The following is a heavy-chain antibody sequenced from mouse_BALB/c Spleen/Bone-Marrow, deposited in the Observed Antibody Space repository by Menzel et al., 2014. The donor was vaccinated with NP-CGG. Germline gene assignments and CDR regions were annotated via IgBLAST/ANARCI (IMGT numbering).Heavy chain of an antibody. Sequence: EVQLQQSGPDLVKPSQSLSLTCSVTGYSITSGYSWHWIRQFPGNKLEWMGYIHYSGSTNYNPSPKSRISITRDTSKNQFFLQLNSVTTEDTATYYCARWRYDPYAMDYWGQGTSVTVSS. CDR2: IHYSGST. V-gene: IGHV3-1*02. CDR1: GYSITSGYS. D-gene: IGHD2-14*01. J-gene: IGHJ4*01. CDR3: ARWRYDPYAMDY.